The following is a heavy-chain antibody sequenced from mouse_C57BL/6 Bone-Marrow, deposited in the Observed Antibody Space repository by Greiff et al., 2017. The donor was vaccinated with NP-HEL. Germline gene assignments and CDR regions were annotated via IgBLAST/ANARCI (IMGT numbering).Heavy chain of an antibody. Sequence: QVQLQQSGAELARPGASVKLSCKASGYTFTSYGISWMKQRTGQGLEWIGEIYPRSGNTYYNEKFKGKATLTADKSSSTAYMELRSLTSEDSAVYFCARAGFAYWGQGTLVTVSA. CDR1: GYTFTSYG. J-gene: IGHJ3*01. CDR3: ARAGFAY. CDR2: IYPRSGNT. V-gene: IGHV1-81*01.